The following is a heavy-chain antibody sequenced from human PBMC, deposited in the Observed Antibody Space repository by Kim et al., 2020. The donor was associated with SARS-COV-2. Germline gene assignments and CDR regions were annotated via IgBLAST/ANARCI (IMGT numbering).Heavy chain of an antibody. V-gene: IGHV3-33*01. D-gene: IGHD3-22*01. CDR3: ARPYYYDSSGYSAVGY. Sequence: GGSLRLSCAASGFTFSSYGMHWVRQAPGKGLEWVAVIWYDGSNKYYADSVKGRFTISRDNSKNTLYLQMNSLRAEDTAVYYCARPYYYDSSGYSAVGYWGQGTLVTVSS. CDR1: GFTFSSYG. J-gene: IGHJ4*02. CDR2: IWYDGSNK.